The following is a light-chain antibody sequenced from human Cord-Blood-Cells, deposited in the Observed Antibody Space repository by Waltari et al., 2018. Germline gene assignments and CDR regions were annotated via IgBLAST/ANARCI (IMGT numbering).Light chain of an antibody. CDR3: QSYGSSLSAYV. Sequence: QSVLTQPPSVSGAPGQRVTISCTGSSSNIGAGYDVHWYQQLPGTAANPLICGNSNRPYGVPDRFCGSKSGTSASLAITGLQAEDEADYYCQSYGSSLSAYVFGTGTKVTVL. CDR1: SSNIGAGYD. V-gene: IGLV1-40*01. CDR2: GNS. J-gene: IGLJ1*01.